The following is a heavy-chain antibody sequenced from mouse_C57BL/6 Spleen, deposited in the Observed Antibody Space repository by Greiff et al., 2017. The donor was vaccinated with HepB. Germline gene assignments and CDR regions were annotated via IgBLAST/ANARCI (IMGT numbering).Heavy chain of an antibody. J-gene: IGHJ2*01. CDR1: GYSITSGYD. CDR2: ISYSGST. Sequence: EVQRVESGPGMVKPSQSLSLTCTVTGYSITSGYDWHWIRHFPGNKLEWMGYISYSGSTNYNPSLKSRISITHDTSKNHFFLKLNSVTTEDTATYYCAREGNYYGSSFYYFDYWGQGTTLTVSS. V-gene: IGHV3-1*01. CDR3: AREGNYYGSSFYYFDY. D-gene: IGHD1-1*01.